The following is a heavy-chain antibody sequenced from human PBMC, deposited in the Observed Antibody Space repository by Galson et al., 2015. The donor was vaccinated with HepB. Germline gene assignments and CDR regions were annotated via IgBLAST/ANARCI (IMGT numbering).Heavy chain of an antibody. D-gene: IGHD3-9*01. CDR2: INHSGST. Sequence: SETLSLTCAVYGGSFSGYYWSWIRQPPGKGLEWIGEINHSGSTNYNPSLKSRVTISVDTSKNQFSLKLSSVTAADTAVYYCARGWYDTYNWFDPWGQGTLVTVSS. V-gene: IGHV4-34*01. J-gene: IGHJ5*02. CDR3: ARGWYDTYNWFDP. CDR1: GGSFSGYY.